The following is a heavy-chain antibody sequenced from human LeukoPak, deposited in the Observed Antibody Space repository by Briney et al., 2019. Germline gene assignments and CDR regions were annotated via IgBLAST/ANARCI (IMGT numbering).Heavy chain of an antibody. CDR1: GGSISSSSYY. J-gene: IGHJ4*02. CDR3: ARGTLDLGGSCYGDY. V-gene: IGHV4-39*07. CDR2: INHSGST. D-gene: IGHD2-15*01. Sequence: SETLSLTCTVSGGSISSSSYYWGWIRQPPGKGLEWIGEINHSGSTNYNPSLKSRVTISVDTSKNQFSLKLSSVTAADTAVYYCARGTLDLGGSCYGDYWGQGTLVTVSS.